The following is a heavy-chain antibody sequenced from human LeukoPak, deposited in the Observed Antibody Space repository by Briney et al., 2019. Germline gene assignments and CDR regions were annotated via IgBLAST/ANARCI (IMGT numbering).Heavy chain of an antibody. CDR2: ISWNSGSI. CDR1: GFTFDDYA. J-gene: IGHJ3*02. Sequence: PGGSLRLSCAASGFTFDDYAMHWVRQAPGKGLEWVSGISWNSGSIGYADSVKGRFTISRDNAKNSLYLQMNSLRAEDTALYYCAKDLKEVAGSAFDIWGQGTMVTVSS. CDR3: AKDLKEVAGSAFDI. D-gene: IGHD6-19*01. V-gene: IGHV3-9*01.